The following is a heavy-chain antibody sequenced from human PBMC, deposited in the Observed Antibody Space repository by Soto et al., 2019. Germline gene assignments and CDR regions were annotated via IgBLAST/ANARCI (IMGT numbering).Heavy chain of an antibody. CDR1: GFTFSSYA. J-gene: IGHJ4*02. V-gene: IGHV3-23*01. CDR2: ISGTGGST. CDR3: EKMKGYSSGWTDD. Sequence: EVQLLESGGGLVQPGGSLRLSCAASGFTFSSYAMSWVRQAPGKGLEWVSAISGTGGSTYYADSVKGRFTISRDNSKNTLYLQMNSLRAEDTAVYYGEKMKGYSSGWTDDWGQGTLLTVSS. D-gene: IGHD6-19*01.